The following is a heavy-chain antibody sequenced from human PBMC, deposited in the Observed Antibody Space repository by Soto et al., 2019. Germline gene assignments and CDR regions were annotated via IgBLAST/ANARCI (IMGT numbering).Heavy chain of an antibody. Sequence: SETLSLTCTVSGDSIRSYYWSWIRQPPGKGLEWIGYIYDSGSTNYNPSLKSRVTISVDTSKSQFSLKLSSVTAADTAVYYCARDRAYYESSGLYFDCWGQGTLVTVSS. D-gene: IGHD3-22*01. J-gene: IGHJ4*02. CDR3: ARDRAYYESSGLYFDC. CDR1: GDSIRSYY. CDR2: IYDSGST. V-gene: IGHV4-59*01.